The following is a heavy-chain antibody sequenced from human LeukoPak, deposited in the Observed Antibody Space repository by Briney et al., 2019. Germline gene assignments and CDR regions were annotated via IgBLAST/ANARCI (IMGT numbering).Heavy chain of an antibody. CDR2: INSDGSST. Sequence: GGSLRLSCAASGFTFSSYWMHWVRQAPGKELVWVSRINSDGSSTSYADSVKGRFTISRDNAKNTLYLQMNSLRAEDTAVYYCARDGDTYYYDSSGYSHFDYWGQGTLVTVSS. CDR3: ARDGDTYYYDSSGYSHFDY. J-gene: IGHJ4*02. D-gene: IGHD3-22*01. CDR1: GFTFSSYW. V-gene: IGHV3-74*01.